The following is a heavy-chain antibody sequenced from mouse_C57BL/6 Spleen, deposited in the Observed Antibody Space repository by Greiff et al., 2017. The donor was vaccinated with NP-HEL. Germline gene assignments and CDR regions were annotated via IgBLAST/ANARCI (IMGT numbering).Heavy chain of an antibody. J-gene: IGHJ2*01. D-gene: IGHD2-3*01. CDR3: SRYEYYFDY. Sequence: EVKLMESGGGLVKPGGSLKLSCAASGFTFSDYGMHWVRQAPEKGLEWVAYISSGSSTIYYADTVKGRFTISRDNAKTTLFLQMTSLRSEDTAMFYWSRYEYYFDYWGQCTTLTVSS. CDR1: GFTFSDYG. CDR2: ISSGSSTI. V-gene: IGHV5-17*01.